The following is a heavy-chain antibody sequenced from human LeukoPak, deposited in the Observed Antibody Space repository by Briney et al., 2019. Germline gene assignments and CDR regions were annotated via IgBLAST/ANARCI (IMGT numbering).Heavy chain of an antibody. CDR2: VYTDGGST. CDR3: ARHKAYGFDV. J-gene: IGHJ6*02. CDR1: GFTFSSYW. Sequence: GGSLRLSCAASGFTFSSYWMHWVRQAPGKGLVWVARVYTDGGSTSYADSVKGRFTISRDNAKNTLYLQMNSLRAEDTAVYYCARHKAYGFDVWGRGTTVAVSS. V-gene: IGHV3-74*01.